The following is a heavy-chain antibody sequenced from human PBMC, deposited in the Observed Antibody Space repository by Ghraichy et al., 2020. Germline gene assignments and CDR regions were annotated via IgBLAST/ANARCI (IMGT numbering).Heavy chain of an antibody. CDR3: VRDPSHGAIDY. CDR1: GFVFHKTW. CDR2: TNDDAKEK. J-gene: IGHJ4*02. Sequence: LSLTCEASGFVFHKTWMGWVRQAPGKGLEWVAITNDDAKEKYYADAVKGRFTISRDNARQTLYVQMNSLRVDDTAVYYCVRDPSHGAIDYWGQGTLVSVSS. D-gene: IGHD4-17*01. V-gene: IGHV3-7*03.